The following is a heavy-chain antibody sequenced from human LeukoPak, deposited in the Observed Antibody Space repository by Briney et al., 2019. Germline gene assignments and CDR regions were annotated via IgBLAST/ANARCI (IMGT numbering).Heavy chain of an antibody. V-gene: IGHV3-74*01. D-gene: IGHD3/OR15-3a*01. J-gene: IGHJ4*02. CDR1: GFPFSWDW. Sequence: PGGSLRLSCAASGFPFSWDWMHWVRQAPGKGLVWVSHIDTDGTFTRYAGSVRGRCTTSRDNAKNTLYLQMNSLRAEDTAIYYCATFGRDWDASYWGQGTLVTVSS. CDR2: IDTDGTFT. CDR3: ATFGRDWDASY.